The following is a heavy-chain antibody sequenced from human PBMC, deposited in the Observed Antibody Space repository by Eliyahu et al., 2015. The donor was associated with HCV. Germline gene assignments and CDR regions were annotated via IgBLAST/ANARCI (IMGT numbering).Heavy chain of an antibody. D-gene: IGHD6-19*01. V-gene: IGHV3-49*04. Sequence: EVQLVESGGGLVQPGRSLRXSCTAXXXTXGXYXMXWVRQAPGKGLGWVGFIRSKAYGGTTEYAASVKGRFTISRDDSKSIAYLQMNSLKTEDTAVYYCTRGSNGWYWTMSDYWGQGTLVTVSS. CDR1: XXTXGXYX. CDR3: TRGSNGWYWTMSDY. CDR2: IRSKAYGGTT. J-gene: IGHJ4*02.